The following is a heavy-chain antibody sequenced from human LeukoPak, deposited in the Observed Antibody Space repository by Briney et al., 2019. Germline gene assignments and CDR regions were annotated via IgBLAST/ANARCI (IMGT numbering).Heavy chain of an antibody. Sequence: ASVKVSCKASGYTFTGYYMHWVRQAPGQGPELMGWINPNSGGTNYAQKFQGRVTMTRDTSISTAYMELSRLRSDDTAVYYCARGLHRSGDSSGPGYYYYGMDVWGQGTTVTVSS. CDR1: GYTFTGYY. V-gene: IGHV1-2*02. CDR3: ARGLHRSGDSSGPGYYYYGMDV. D-gene: IGHD3-22*01. CDR2: INPNSGGT. J-gene: IGHJ6*02.